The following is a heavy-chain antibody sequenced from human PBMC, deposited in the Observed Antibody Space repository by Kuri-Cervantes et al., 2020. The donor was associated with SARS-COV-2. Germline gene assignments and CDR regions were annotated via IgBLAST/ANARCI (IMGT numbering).Heavy chain of an antibody. Sequence: GESLKISCAASGFTFSSYSMNWVRQAPGKGLEWVSSISSSSSYIYYADSVKGRFTISRDNSKNTLYLQMNSLRAEDTAVYYCAKSSGAARYNWFDPWGQGTLVTVSS. CDR2: ISSSSSYI. CDR1: GFTFSSYS. V-gene: IGHV3-21*01. CDR3: AKSSGAARYNWFDP. D-gene: IGHD6-6*01. J-gene: IGHJ5*02.